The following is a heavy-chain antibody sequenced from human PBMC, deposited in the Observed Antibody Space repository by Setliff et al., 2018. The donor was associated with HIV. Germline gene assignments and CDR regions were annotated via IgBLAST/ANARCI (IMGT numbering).Heavy chain of an antibody. J-gene: IGHJ4*02. CDR3: AREGPGPQFYDSSGYRYYCDY. CDR1: GGSISSHY. D-gene: IGHD3-22*01. Sequence: KTSETLSLPCTVSGGSISSHYWNWIRRPPGKGLEWIGSINYSGSTNYDPSLKGRVTISVDTSKNQFSLKLRSVTAADTAVYYCAREGPGPQFYDSSGYRYYCDYWGQGTLVTVSS. V-gene: IGHV4-59*11. CDR2: INYSGST.